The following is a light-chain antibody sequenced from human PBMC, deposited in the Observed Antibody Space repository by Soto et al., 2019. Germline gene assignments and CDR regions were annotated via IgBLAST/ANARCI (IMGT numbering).Light chain of an antibody. CDR3: QHSYNTYSLA. Sequence: DIQMTQSPSSLSASVGDRVSITCRASQNINNSLNWYQHKPGKAPKLLIYATSSLQTGVPSRFSGSASGTHFSLTIRRLQREDFPTYSCQHSYNTYSLALGGGTKVDIK. CDR2: ATS. J-gene: IGKJ4*01. V-gene: IGKV1-39*01. CDR1: QNINNS.